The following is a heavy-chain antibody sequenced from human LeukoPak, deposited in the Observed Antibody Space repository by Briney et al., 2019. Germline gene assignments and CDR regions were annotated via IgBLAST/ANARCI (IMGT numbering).Heavy chain of an antibody. V-gene: IGHV1-18*01. CDR3: ARPGYCSSTSCHGLAFDI. CDR1: GYTFTSYG. Sequence: ASVKVSCKASGYTFTSYGISWVRQAPGQGLEWMGWISAYNGNTNYAQKLQGRVTMTTDTSTSTAYMELSSLRSEDTAVYYCARPGYCSSTSCHGLAFDIWGQGTMVTVSS. J-gene: IGHJ3*02. D-gene: IGHD2-2*03. CDR2: ISAYNGNT.